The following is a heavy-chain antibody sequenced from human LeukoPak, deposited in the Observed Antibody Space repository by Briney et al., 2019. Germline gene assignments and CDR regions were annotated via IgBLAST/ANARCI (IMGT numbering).Heavy chain of an antibody. Sequence: GGSLRLSCAASGFTFSSYAMHWVRQAPGKGLEWVAVISYDGSNKYYADSVKGRFTISRDNSKNTLYLQMNSLRAEDTAVYYCARDGKYGAAGTVYFYYGMDVWGQGTTVTVSS. D-gene: IGHD6-13*01. CDR2: ISYDGSNK. V-gene: IGHV3-30-3*01. CDR3: ARDGKYGAAGTVYFYYGMDV. CDR1: GFTFSSYA. J-gene: IGHJ6*02.